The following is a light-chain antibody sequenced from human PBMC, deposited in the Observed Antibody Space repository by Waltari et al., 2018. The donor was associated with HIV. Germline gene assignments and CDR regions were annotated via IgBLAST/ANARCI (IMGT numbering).Light chain of an antibody. CDR1: NTGTKS. V-gene: IGLV3-21*02. CDR2: DDS. Sequence: SYVLTQPPSVSVAPGQTARITCGGNNTGTKSVHWYQQMPCQAPVLVVYDDSDRPSGISERFSGSNSGSTATLTISRVEAGDEADYYCQVWDSSSDHPGVVFGGGTKLTVL. J-gene: IGLJ3*02. CDR3: QVWDSSSDHPGVV.